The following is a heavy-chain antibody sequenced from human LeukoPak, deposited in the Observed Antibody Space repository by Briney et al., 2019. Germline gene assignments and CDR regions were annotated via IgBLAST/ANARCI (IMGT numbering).Heavy chain of an antibody. CDR3: ARKPGANPFDY. Sequence: ASVKVSCKASGYTFTSYAMHWVRQAPGQRLERMGWINAGNGNTKYSQKFQGRVTITRDTSASTAYMELSSLRSEDTAVYYCARKPGANPFDYWGQGTLVTVSS. D-gene: IGHD1-26*01. V-gene: IGHV1-3*01. CDR2: INAGNGNT. J-gene: IGHJ4*02. CDR1: GYTFTSYA.